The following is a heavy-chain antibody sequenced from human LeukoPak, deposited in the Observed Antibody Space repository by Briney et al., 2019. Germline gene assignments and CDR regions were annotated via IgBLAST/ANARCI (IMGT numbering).Heavy chain of an antibody. CDR1: GGSLADYS. J-gene: IGHJ4*02. Sequence: SETLSLTCALSGGSLADYSWSWVRQSPGKGREWIVEINQSGTKRYNQSIKNRLVMVIETYKSQFSLRLSSVIGADSATYYCARTYYYDGFDPSFGFWGQRNLVTVSP. CDR3: ARTYYYDGFDPSFGF. CDR2: INQSGTK. D-gene: IGHD3-22*01. V-gene: IGHV4-34*01.